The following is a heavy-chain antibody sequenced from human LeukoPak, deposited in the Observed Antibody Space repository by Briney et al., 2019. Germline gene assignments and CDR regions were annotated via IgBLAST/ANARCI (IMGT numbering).Heavy chain of an antibody. CDR3: AVRGWIQLWLPSY. Sequence: GGSLRLSCAASGFTFSTYAMSWVRQAPGKGLEWVSAISGSGGSTYYADSVKGRFTISRDNSKNTLYLQMNSLRAEDTAVYYCAVRGWIQLWLPSYWGQGTLVTVSS. CDR2: ISGSGGST. V-gene: IGHV3-23*01. D-gene: IGHD5-18*01. J-gene: IGHJ4*02. CDR1: GFTFSTYA.